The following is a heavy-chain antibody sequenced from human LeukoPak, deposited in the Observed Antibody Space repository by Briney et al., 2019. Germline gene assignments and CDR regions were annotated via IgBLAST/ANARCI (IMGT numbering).Heavy chain of an antibody. CDR3: ARGQSTGTTAQPDH. CDR2: IYYSGYT. D-gene: IGHD1-1*01. CDR1: GGSISTSY. J-gene: IGHJ4*02. V-gene: IGHV4-59*01. Sequence: PSETLSLTCTVSGGSISTSYWSWIRQPPGKGLEWIGYIYYSGYTNYNPSLKSRVTMSVDTSKNQFSLKLSSVTAADTAVYYCARGQSTGTTAQPDHWGQGTLVTVSS.